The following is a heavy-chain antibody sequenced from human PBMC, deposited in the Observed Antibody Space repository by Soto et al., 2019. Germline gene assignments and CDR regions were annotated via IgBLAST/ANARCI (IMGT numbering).Heavy chain of an antibody. V-gene: IGHV3-13*01. J-gene: IGHJ4*02. CDR1: GFTFSSYD. Sequence: PVGSLRLSCAASGFTFSSYDMHWIRQATGKGLEWVSAIGTAGDTYYPGSVKGRFTISRENAKNSLYLQMNSLRAGDTAVYYCARGLTGAFDYWGQGTLVTVSS. CDR2: IGTAGDT. CDR3: ARGLTGAFDY. D-gene: IGHD3-9*01.